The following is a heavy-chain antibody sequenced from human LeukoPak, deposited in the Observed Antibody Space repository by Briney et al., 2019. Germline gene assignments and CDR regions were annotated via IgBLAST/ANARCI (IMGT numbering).Heavy chain of an antibody. J-gene: IGHJ4*02. D-gene: IGHD2-2*01. CDR2: ISSSSSYI. V-gene: IGHV3-21*01. CDR3: TSARDQLFDY. CDR1: GFTFSSYS. Sequence: GGSLRPSCAASGFTFSSYSMNWVRQAPGKGLEWVSSISSSSSYIYYADSVKGRFTISRDNAKNSLYLQMNSLRAEDTAVYYCTSARDQLFDYWGQGTLVTVSS.